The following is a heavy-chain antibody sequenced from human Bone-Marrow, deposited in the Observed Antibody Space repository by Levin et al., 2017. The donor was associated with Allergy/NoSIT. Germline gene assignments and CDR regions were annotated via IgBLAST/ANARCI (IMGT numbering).Heavy chain of an antibody. CDR1: GFSLSTNGVL. J-gene: IGHJ4*02. V-gene: IGHV2-70*04. CDR2: IDWDGDK. Sequence: VSGPTLVKPTQTLTLTCTFSGFSLSTNGVLLSWIRQSPGKALEWLARIDWDGDKFYSPSLKTRLAISKDTSRKQVVLTMTNMDPVDTATYFCARSGIFGVVSQMGPFFDYWGRGIPVTVSS. D-gene: IGHD3-3*01. CDR3: ARSGIFGVVSQMGPFFDY.